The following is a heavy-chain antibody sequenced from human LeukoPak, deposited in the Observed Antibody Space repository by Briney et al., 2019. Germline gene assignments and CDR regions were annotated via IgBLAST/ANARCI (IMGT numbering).Heavy chain of an antibody. D-gene: IGHD4-17*01. J-gene: IGHJ6*02. Sequence: GGSLRLSCAASGFTFSSYSMNWVRQAPGKGLEWVSSISSSSSYIYYADSVKGRFTISRDNAKNSLYLQMNSVRAEDTAVYYCARDKPTYGGMDVWGQGTTVTVSS. CDR3: ARDKPTYGGMDV. V-gene: IGHV3-21*01. CDR2: ISSSSSYI. CDR1: GFTFSSYS.